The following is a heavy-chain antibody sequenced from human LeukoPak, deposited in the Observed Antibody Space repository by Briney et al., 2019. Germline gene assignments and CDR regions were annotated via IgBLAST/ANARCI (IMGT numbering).Heavy chain of an antibody. Sequence: ASVRVSCKASGYTFTSYGITWVRQAPGQGLEWMGWISTHNGNTKCAQKFQGRVTMTTETSTNTAYMELRSLRSDDTAVYYCARDTNQLTYNDCWGQGTLVTVSS. CDR2: ISTHNGNT. J-gene: IGHJ4*02. V-gene: IGHV1-18*01. D-gene: IGHD4/OR15-4a*01. CDR3: ARDTNQLTYNDC. CDR1: GYTFTSYG.